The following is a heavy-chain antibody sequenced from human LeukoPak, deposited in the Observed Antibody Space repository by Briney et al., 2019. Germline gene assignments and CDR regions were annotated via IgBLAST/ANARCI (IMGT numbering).Heavy chain of an antibody. CDR2: IYTSGST. J-gene: IGHJ5*02. Sequence: PSETLSLTCTVSGGSICSYYWSWIRQPAGKGLEWIGRIYTSGSTNYNPSLKSRVTMSVDTSKNQFSLKLSSVTAADTAVYYCARDGNPYQLLFNWFDPWGQGTLVTVSS. V-gene: IGHV4-4*07. CDR1: GGSICSYY. CDR3: ARDGNPYQLLFNWFDP. D-gene: IGHD2-2*01.